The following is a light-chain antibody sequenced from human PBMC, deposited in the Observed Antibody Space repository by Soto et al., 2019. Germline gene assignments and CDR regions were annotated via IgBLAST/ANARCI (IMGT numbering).Light chain of an antibody. J-gene: IGKJ4*01. CDR2: DLS. CDR3: QHQDHLPPLS. CDR1: QDIRNY. Sequence: DIQMTQSPSSLSASVGDRVTITCQASQDIRNYLNWYQQKPGKAPNLLIYDLSNLRAGVPSRFSGSGSATEFTLTISSLQPEDIATYYCQHQDHLPPLSFGGGTKVEIK. V-gene: IGKV1-33*01.